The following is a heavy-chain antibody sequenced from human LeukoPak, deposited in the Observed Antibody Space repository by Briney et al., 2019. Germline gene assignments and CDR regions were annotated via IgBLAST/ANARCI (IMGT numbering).Heavy chain of an antibody. J-gene: IGHJ4*02. CDR2: IRGKTNSYAT. V-gene: IGHV3-73*01. Sequence: GGSLRLSFACSVLTYLDSVMNGVGPAAWREREGVGHIRGKTNSYATAYAASVRGRFTISRDDSKNTAYLQMNSLKTDDTAVYYCTGGSGWYSPDYWGQGTLVTVSS. D-gene: IGHD6-19*01. CDR3: TGGSGWYSPDY. CDR1: VLTYLDSV.